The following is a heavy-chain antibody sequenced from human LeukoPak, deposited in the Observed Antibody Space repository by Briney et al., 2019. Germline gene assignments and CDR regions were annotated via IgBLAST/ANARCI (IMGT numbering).Heavy chain of an antibody. CDR2: ISSSGSTI. V-gene: IGHV3-48*03. Sequence: GGSLRLSCAASGFTVSSYEMNWVRQAPGKGLEWVSYISSSGSTIYYADSMKGRFTLYRDNAKNSLYLQMNSLRAEDTAVYYCARVGRSGWPYYLDAWGQGTLVTVSS. J-gene: IGHJ4*02. CDR3: ARVGRSGWPYYLDA. D-gene: IGHD6-19*01. CDR1: GFTVSSYE.